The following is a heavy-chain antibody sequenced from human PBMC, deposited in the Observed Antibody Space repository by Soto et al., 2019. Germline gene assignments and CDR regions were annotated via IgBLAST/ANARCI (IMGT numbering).Heavy chain of an antibody. CDR2: ISGSGGST. CDR3: AKDLKGYCSGGSCYHWYFDL. CDR1: GFTFSSYA. J-gene: IGHJ2*01. D-gene: IGHD2-15*01. Sequence: GGSLRLSCAASGFTFSSYAMSWVRQAPGKGLEWVSAISGSGGSTYYADSVKGRFTISRDNSKNTLYLQMNSLRAEDTAVYYCAKDLKGYCSGGSCYHWYFDLWGRGTLVTVSS. V-gene: IGHV3-23*01.